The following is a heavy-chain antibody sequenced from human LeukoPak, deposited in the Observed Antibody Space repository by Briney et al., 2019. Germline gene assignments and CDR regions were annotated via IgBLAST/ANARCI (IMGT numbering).Heavy chain of an antibody. CDR1: GSTFSDYG. V-gene: IGHV3-30*02. CDR3: ANPTLSAGTDN. D-gene: IGHD6-13*01. CDR2: IQYDGSTK. J-gene: IGHJ4*02. Sequence: GGSLRLPCAASGSTFSDYGMHWVRQAPAKGLDWVAFIQYDGSTKSYADSVKGRFTISRDNSKNTLYPQMKTLSPEDTALYFFANPTLSAGTDNWGQGTLVTVSS.